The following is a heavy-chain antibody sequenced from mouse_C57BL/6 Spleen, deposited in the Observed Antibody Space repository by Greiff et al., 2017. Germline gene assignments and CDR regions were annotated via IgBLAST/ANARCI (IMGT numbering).Heavy chain of an antibody. CDR1: GYTFTDYE. J-gene: IGHJ2*01. CDR3: TLVITTVVDTGDY. CDR2: IDPETGGT. Sequence: QVQLKESGAELVRPGASVTLSCKASGYTFTDYEMHWVKQTPVHGLEWIGAIDPETGGTAYNQKFKGKAILTADKSSSTAYMELRSLTSEDSAVYYCTLVITTVVDTGDYWGQGTTLTVSS. V-gene: IGHV1-15*01. D-gene: IGHD1-1*01.